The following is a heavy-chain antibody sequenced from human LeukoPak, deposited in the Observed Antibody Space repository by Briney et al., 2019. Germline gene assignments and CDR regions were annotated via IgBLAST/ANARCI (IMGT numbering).Heavy chain of an antibody. CDR2: ISGSGGST. D-gene: IGHD2-21*01. CDR1: GFTFSSYA. Sequence: GGSLRLSCAASGFTFSSYAMSWVRLAPGKGLEWVSAISGSGGSTYYADSVKGRFTISRDNSKNTLYPQMNSLRAEDTAVYYCAKDVVVVIAIRGWFDPWGQGTLVTVSS. J-gene: IGHJ5*02. V-gene: IGHV3-23*01. CDR3: AKDVVVVIAIRGWFDP.